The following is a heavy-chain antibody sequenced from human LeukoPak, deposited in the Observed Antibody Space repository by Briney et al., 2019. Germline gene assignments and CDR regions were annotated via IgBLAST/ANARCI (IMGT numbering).Heavy chain of an antibody. Sequence: SVKVSCKASGGTFSSYAISWVRQAPGQGPEWMGGIIPIFGTANYAQKFQGRVTITTDESTSTAYMELSSLRSEDTAMYYCARAPIVVVPAGYYMDVWGKGTTVTVSS. CDR2: IIPIFGTA. D-gene: IGHD2-2*01. J-gene: IGHJ6*03. CDR3: ARAPIVVVPAGYYMDV. CDR1: GGTFSSYA. V-gene: IGHV1-69*05.